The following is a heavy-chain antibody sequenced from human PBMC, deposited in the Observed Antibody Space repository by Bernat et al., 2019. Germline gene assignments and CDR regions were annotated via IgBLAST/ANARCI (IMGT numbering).Heavy chain of an antibody. V-gene: IGHV3-48*02. J-gene: IGHJ3*02. CDR1: GFTFSSYS. CDR2: ISSSSSTM. D-gene: IGHD3-22*01. CDR3: ARSTNYDSSGFYGIDAFDI. Sequence: EVQVVESGGGLAQPGGSLRLSCAASGFTFSSYSMNWVRQAPGKGLEWVSYISSSSSTMYYVDSVKGRFTISRDNPKNSLYLQMNSLRDEDTALYYCARSTNYDSSGFYGIDAFDIWGQGTMVTVSS.